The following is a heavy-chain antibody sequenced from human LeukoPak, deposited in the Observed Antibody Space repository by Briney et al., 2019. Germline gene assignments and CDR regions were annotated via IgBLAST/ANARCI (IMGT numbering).Heavy chain of an antibody. J-gene: IGHJ6*02. CDR2: ISSSGSTI. D-gene: IGHD6-13*01. V-gene: IGHV3-11*01. CDR1: GLTFSDYY. Sequence: PGGSLRLSCAASGLTFSDYYMSWIRQAPGKWLEWVSYISSSGSTIYYADSVKGRFTISRDNAKNSLYLQMISLRAEDTAVYYCARDVSSSSWYSYYYYGMDVWGQGTTVTVSS. CDR3: ARDVSSSSWYSYYYYGMDV.